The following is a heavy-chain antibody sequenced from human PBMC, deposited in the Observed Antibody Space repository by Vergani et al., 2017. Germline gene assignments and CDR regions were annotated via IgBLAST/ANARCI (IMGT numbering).Heavy chain of an antibody. CDR2: ISSSSSTI. V-gene: IGHV3-48*01. J-gene: IGHJ4*02. Sequence: EVQLVESGGGLVQPGGSLRLSCAASGFTFSSYSMNWVRQAPGKGLEWVSYISSSSSTIYYADSVKGRFTISRDNAKNSLYLQMNSLRAEDTAVYYCARGSGRYDFWSGYSRKIYYFDYWGQGTLVTVSS. D-gene: IGHD3-3*01. CDR1: GFTFSSYS. CDR3: ARGSGRYDFWSGYSRKIYYFDY.